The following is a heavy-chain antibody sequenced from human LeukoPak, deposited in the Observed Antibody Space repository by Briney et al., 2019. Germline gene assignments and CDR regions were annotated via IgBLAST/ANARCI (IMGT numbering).Heavy chain of an antibody. D-gene: IGHD1-14*01. CDR2: ISGSGGST. Sequence: GGSLRLSCAASGFTFSSYAMSWVRQAPGKGLEWVSAISGSGGSTYYADSVKGRFTISRDNSKSSLYLQMNSLRGEDTAVYYCARDLAGLTTDAFDFWGQGTMVTVSS. V-gene: IGHV3-23*01. J-gene: IGHJ3*01. CDR1: GFTFSSYA. CDR3: ARDLAGLTTDAFDF.